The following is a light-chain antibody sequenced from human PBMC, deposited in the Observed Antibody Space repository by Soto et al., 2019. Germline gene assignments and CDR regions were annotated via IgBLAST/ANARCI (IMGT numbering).Light chain of an antibody. V-gene: IGKV3-20*01. CDR3: QQYGGSPRT. J-gene: IGKJ1*01. Sequence: EIVLTQSPGTLSLSPGERATLSCRASQSISSFYLAWYQQTPGQAPRLLIYDASSRAAGIPDRFSGGGSGTDFTLTISRLEPEDFGVYHCQQYGGSPRTFGLGTKVEIK. CDR1: QSISSFY. CDR2: DAS.